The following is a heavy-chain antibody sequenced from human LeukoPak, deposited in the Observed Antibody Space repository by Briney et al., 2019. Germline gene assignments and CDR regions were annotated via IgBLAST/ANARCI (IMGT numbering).Heavy chain of an antibody. Sequence: PGGSLRLSCAASGFTFSDYYMNWIRQAPGKGLEWVSYISSSGSTIYYADSVKGRFTISRDNAKNSLYLQMNSLRAEDTAVYYCARVKGSGWYAGIYYYYYYMDVWGKGTTVTVSS. CDR1: GFTFSDYY. CDR2: ISSSGSTI. J-gene: IGHJ6*03. CDR3: ARVKGSGWYAGIYYYYYYMDV. D-gene: IGHD6-19*01. V-gene: IGHV3-11*04.